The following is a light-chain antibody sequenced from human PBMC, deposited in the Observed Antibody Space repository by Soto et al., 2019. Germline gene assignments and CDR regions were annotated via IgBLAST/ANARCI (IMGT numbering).Light chain of an antibody. Sequence: EVVLTQSPGTLSLSPGERATLSCRASQSISQSVAWYQQRPGQSPRLLIYDASRRATGIPDRFTGCGCVTDFTLTISRLAPEDLAVYYCQQYGGSPRTFGQGTQVELK. V-gene: IGKV3-20*01. CDR2: DAS. J-gene: IGKJ1*01. CDR1: QSISQS. CDR3: QQYGGSPRT.